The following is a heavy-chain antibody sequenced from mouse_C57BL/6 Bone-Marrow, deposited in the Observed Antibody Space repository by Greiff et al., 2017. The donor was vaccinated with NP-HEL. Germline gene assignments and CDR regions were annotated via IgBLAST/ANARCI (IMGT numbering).Heavy chain of an antibody. J-gene: IGHJ2*01. CDR3: ARLEGTDY. Sequence: VKLQQSGAELVRPGTSVKVSCKASGYAFTNYLIEWVKQRPGQGLEWIGVINPGSGGTNYNEKFKGKATLTADKSSSTAYMQLSSLTSEDSAVYFCARLEGTDYWGQGTTLTVSS. CDR1: GYAFTNYL. CDR2: INPGSGGT. V-gene: IGHV1-54*01. D-gene: IGHD3-3*01.